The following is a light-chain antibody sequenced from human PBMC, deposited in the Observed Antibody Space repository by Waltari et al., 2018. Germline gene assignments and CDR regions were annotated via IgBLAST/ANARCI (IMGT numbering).Light chain of an antibody. CDR2: EDV. V-gene: IGLV3-10*01. CDR3: YSTDRRGNVQV. J-gene: IGLJ2*01. Sequence: SYELTQPPSVSVSPGQPPRFTCSGDALPTKYAYLYQQKSGQARVQVVYEDVNRPSGIPERFSGSSSGPMVYVATGGGQVEEEGDYYCYSTDRRGNVQVFGGGTKPT. CDR1: ALPTKY.